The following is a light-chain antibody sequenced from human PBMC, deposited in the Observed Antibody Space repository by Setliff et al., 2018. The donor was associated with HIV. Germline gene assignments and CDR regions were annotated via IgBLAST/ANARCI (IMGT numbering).Light chain of an antibody. CDR2: DVI. V-gene: IGLV2-14*03. CDR3: MSYLSTNSYV. Sequence: QSVLTQPASVSGTPGQSITISCTGSSSDIGTYDRVSWYQQRPDGGPRFIIYDVIHRPSGVPHRFSGSKSGNTASLTISGLQTEDEADYYCMSYLSTNSYVFGTGTKV. CDR1: SSDIGTYDR. J-gene: IGLJ1*01.